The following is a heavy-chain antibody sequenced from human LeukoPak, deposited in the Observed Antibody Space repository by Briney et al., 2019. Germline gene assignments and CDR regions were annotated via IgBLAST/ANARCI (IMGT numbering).Heavy chain of an antibody. Sequence: GGSLRLSCAASGFTFSSSWMSWVRQAPGKGLEWVANIKQDGSEKYYVDSVKGRFTISRDNAKNSLYLQMNSLRAEDTAVYYCARDKVVGATYLDYWGQGTLVTVSS. CDR2: IKQDGSEK. CDR1: GFTFSSSW. V-gene: IGHV3-7*01. D-gene: IGHD2-15*01. CDR3: ARDKVVGATYLDY. J-gene: IGHJ4*02.